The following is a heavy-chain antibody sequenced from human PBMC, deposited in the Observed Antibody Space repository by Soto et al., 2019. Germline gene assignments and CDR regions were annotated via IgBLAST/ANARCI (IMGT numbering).Heavy chain of an antibody. D-gene: IGHD6-13*01. CDR2: IWYDGSNK. J-gene: IGHJ4*02. Sequence: QVQLVESGGGVVQPWRSLRLSCAASGFTFRSDGMHWFRQAPGKGLEWVAVIWYDGSNKYYADSVKGRFTISRDNSKNTLYVQMNSLRAEDTAVYYCARDSIRSLEQLEHFDYWVQGTLVTVSS. CDR1: GFTFRSDG. V-gene: IGHV3-33*01. CDR3: ARDSIRSLEQLEHFDY.